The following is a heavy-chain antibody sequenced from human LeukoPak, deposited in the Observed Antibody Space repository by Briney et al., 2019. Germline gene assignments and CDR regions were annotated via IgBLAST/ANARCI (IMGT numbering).Heavy chain of an antibody. CDR3: AVFGVRS. CDR1: GFTFSNYA. D-gene: IGHD3-10*01. J-gene: IGHJ5*02. Sequence: GGSLRLSCAASGFTFSNYAMGWVRQAPGKGLEWVSGIGGSGGMTYYADSVKGRFTISRDNAKNTLYLQMSSLRAEDTAVYYCAVFGVRSWGQGTLVTISS. V-gene: IGHV3-23*01. CDR2: IGGSGGMT.